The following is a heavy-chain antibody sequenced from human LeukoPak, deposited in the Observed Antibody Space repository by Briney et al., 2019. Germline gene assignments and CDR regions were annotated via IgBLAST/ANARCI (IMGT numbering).Heavy chain of an antibody. CDR3: ARVRGTYCGGDCYYDYYYMDV. CDR2: IIPIFGTA. J-gene: IGHJ6*03. V-gene: IGHV1-69*13. Sequence: SVKVSCKASGGTFSSYAISWVRQAPGQGLEWMGGIIPIFGTANYAQKFQGRVTITADESTSTAYMELSSLRSEDTAVYYCARVRGTYCGGDCYYDYYYMDVWGKGTTVTISS. D-gene: IGHD2-21*02. CDR1: GGTFSSYA.